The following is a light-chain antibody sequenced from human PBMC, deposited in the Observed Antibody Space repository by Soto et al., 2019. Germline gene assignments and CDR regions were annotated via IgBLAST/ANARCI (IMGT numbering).Light chain of an antibody. Sequence: DIQMTQSPSTLSASVGDRVTITCRASQSITSWLAWYQQKPGKAPNLLIYDASTLESGVPSRFSGSGSGTEFTLTINNLQPEDFATYYCQQYNSYSPVPFGQGTKVDI. J-gene: IGKJ1*01. CDR2: DAS. CDR3: QQYNSYSPVP. V-gene: IGKV1-5*01. CDR1: QSITSW.